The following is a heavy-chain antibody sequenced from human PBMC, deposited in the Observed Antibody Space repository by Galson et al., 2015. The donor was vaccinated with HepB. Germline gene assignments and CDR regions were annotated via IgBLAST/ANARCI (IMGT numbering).Heavy chain of an antibody. CDR1: GFTFSSYG. Sequence: SLRLSCAASGFTFSSYGMHWVRQAPGKGLEWVAVISYDGSNKYYADSVKGRFTISRDNSKNTLYLQMNSLRAEDTAVYYCAKDLSLVLIYWGQGTLVTVSP. V-gene: IGHV3-30*18. J-gene: IGHJ4*02. CDR2: ISYDGSNK. D-gene: IGHD6-6*01. CDR3: AKDLSLVLIY.